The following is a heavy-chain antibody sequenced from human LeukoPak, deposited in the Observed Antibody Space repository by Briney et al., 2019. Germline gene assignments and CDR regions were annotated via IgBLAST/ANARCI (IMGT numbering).Heavy chain of an antibody. CDR1: GFTFSNYW. CDR3: ARGGTASFDL. CDR2: IKQDGSEK. J-gene: IGHJ5*02. D-gene: IGHD1-1*01. V-gene: IGHV3-7*01. Sequence: GGSLRLSCAASGFTFSNYWMGWVRQAPGKGLEWVANIKQDGSEKYYVDSVKGRFTISRDNAKNTLYLQMNSLRVDDTAVYYCARGGTASFDLWGQGTLVTVSS.